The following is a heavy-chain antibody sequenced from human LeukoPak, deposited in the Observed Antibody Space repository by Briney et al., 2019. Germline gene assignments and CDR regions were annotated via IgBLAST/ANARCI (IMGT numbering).Heavy chain of an antibody. CDR2: ISSNGGST. CDR3: ARGKRGYSYGLSDYFDY. V-gene: IGHV3-64*01. J-gene: IGHJ4*02. Sequence: PGGSLRLSCAASGFTFSSYAMHWVRQAPGKGVEYVSAISSNGGSTYYANSVKGRFTISRDNSKNTLYLQMGSLRAEDMAVYYCARGKRGYSYGLSDYFDYWGQGTLVTVSS. CDR1: GFTFSSYA. D-gene: IGHD5-18*01.